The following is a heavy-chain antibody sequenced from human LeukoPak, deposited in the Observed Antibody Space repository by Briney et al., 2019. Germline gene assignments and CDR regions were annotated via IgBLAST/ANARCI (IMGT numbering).Heavy chain of an antibody. D-gene: IGHD3-10*01. J-gene: IGHJ6*03. V-gene: IGHV4-34*01. CDR1: GGSFSGYY. CDR2: INHSGST. Sequence: SETLSLTCAVYGGSFSGYYWSWIRQPPGKGLEWIGEINHSGSTNYDPSLKSRVTISVDTSKNQFSLKLSSVTAADTAVYYCARLTKNDSGSFRFGKKKRGYMDVWGKGTTVTISS. CDR3: ARLTKNDSGSFRFGKKKRGYMDV.